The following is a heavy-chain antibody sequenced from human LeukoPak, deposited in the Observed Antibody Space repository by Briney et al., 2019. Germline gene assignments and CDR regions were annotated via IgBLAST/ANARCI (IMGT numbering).Heavy chain of an antibody. CDR3: ARVPQRSSDHYYGMDV. J-gene: IGHJ6*02. CDR2: IIPIFGTA. Sequence: ASVKVSCTASGGTFSSYAISWVRQAPGQGLEWMGGIIPIFGTANYAQKFQGRVTITADESTSTAYMELSSLRSEDTAVYYCARVPQRSSDHYYGMDVWGQGTTVTVSS. CDR1: GGTFSSYA. V-gene: IGHV1-69*13. D-gene: IGHD6-25*01.